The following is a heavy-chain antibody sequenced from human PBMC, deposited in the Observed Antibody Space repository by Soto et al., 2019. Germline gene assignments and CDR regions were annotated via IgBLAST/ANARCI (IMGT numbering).Heavy chain of an antibody. CDR1: GFTFSSYA. CDR3: ARDSASVGAYNY. V-gene: IGHV3-30-3*01. CDR2: ISYDGSNK. D-gene: IGHD1-26*01. Sequence: QVQLVESGGGVVQPGRSLRLSCAASGFTFSSYAMHWVRQAPGKGLEWVAVISYDGSNKYYADSVKGRFTISRDNSKNTLYLQMNSRRAEDTAVYYCARDSASVGAYNYWGQGTLVTVSS. J-gene: IGHJ4*02.